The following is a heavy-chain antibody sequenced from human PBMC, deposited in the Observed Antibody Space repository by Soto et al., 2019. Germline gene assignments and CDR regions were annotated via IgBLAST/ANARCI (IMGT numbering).Heavy chain of an antibody. V-gene: IGHV1-69*13. CDR3: ARLPRDGMDV. CDR2: IIPIFGTA. CDR1: GGTFSSYA. Sequence: ASVKVSCKASGGTFSSYAISWVRQAPGQGLEWMGGIIPIFGTANYAQKFQGRVTITADESTSTAYMELSSLRSEDTAVYYCARLPRDGMDVWGQGTTVTVSS. J-gene: IGHJ6*02.